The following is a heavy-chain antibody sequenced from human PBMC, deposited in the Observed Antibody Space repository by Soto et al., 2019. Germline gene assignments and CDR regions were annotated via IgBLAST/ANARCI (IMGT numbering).Heavy chain of an antibody. D-gene: IGHD5-18*01. CDR3: ARVDTAMVTYELDY. J-gene: IGHJ4*02. CDR2: ISYDGSNK. CDR1: GFTFSSYA. Sequence: QVQLVESGGGVVQPGRSLRLSCAASGFTFSSYAMHWVRQAPGKGLEWVAVISYDGSNKYYADSVKGRFTISRDNSKNTLYLQMNRLRAEDTAVYYCARVDTAMVTYELDYWGQGTLVTVSS. V-gene: IGHV3-30-3*01.